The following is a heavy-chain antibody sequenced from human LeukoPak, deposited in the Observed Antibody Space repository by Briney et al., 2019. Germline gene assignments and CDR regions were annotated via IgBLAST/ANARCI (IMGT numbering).Heavy chain of an antibody. V-gene: IGHV3-30*02. CDR1: GFTFRNFG. CDR3: VKDVVPGRTGAGPGS. CDR2: IEHDGSIA. J-gene: IGHJ5*02. Sequence: GGYLRLYCVASGFTFRNFGFHWLRQAPDKGLEWVAFIEHDGSIASYSESVKGRFSLSRDDSKTAVSLQMNSLRAEDTALYYCVKDVVPGRTGAGPGSWGQGTLVTVSS. D-gene: IGHD6-13*01.